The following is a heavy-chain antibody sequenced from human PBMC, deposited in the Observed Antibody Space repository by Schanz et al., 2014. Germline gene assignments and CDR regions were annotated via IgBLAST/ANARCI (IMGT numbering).Heavy chain of an antibody. CDR2: IIPSLGLA. Sequence: QVQLVQSEAEVKKPGSSVRVSCKASGGTFSSFGINWVRQAPGQGLEWMGRIIPSLGLAKYEQKFQDKVTITADTSTTTAYMDLRSLRSDDTAVYYCARGGYSYALSAFDIWGQGTMVTVSS. V-gene: IGHV1-69*04. D-gene: IGHD5-18*01. CDR3: ARGGYSYALSAFDI. J-gene: IGHJ3*02. CDR1: GGTFSSFG.